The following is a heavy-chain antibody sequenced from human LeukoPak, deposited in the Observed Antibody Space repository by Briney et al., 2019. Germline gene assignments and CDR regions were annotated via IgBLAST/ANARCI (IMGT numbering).Heavy chain of an antibody. CDR2: INHSGST. CDR1: GGXFSGYY. Sequence: SETLSLTCAVYGGXFSGYYWSWIRQPPGKGLEWIGEINHSGSTNYNPSLKSRVTISVDTSKNQFSLKLSSVTAADTAVYYCARALCGGDCYRGNYWGQGTLVTVSS. CDR3: ARALCGGDCYRGNY. V-gene: IGHV4-34*01. D-gene: IGHD2-21*02. J-gene: IGHJ4*02.